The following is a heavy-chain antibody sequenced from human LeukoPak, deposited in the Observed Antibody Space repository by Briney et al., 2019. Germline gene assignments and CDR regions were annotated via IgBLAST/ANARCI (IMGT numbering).Heavy chain of an antibody. CDR2: TRNKAKSHAT. V-gene: IGHV3-72*01. J-gene: IGHJ4*02. CDR3: TTSRVGVTTRPFDSGY. Sequence: GGSLRLSCAASGFTFSDHYMDWVRQAPGKGLEWVGRTRNKAKSHATEYAASVKGRFTISRDDSKNSLYLQMNSLKTEDTAVYYCTTSRVGVTTRPFDSGYWGQGTLVTVSS. D-gene: IGHD1-26*01. CDR1: GFTFSDHY.